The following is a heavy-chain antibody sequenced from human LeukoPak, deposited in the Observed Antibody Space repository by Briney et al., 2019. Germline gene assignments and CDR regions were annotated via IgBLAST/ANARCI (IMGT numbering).Heavy chain of an antibody. V-gene: IGHV3-23*01. CDR1: GFTFSSYA. CDR2: ISGPAGSW. D-gene: IGHD5/OR15-5a*01. J-gene: IGHJ4*02. CDR3: AKKVGLVSTPLYYFDV. Sequence: GGSLRLSCAASGFTFSSYAMSWVRQAPGKGLEWVSAISGPAGSWDYADSVKGRFTISRDNSKNTLFLQMNSLRAEDTAIYYCAKKVGLVSTPLYYFDVWGQGTLVTVSS.